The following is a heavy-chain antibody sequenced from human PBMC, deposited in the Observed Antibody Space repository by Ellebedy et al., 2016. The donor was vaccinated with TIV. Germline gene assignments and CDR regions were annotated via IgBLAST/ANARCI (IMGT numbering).Heavy chain of an antibody. J-gene: IGHJ6*03. Sequence: ASVKVSXKTSGGTFSSYAVSWVRQAPGQGLEWMGGIIGMFGTTTYAQKFQGRITVSADESTSTAYMELTSLRSDDTAVYYCARAHTYYFYYMGVWGKGTTVIVSS. CDR3: ARAHTYYFYYMGV. V-gene: IGHV1-69*13. CDR2: IIGMFGTT. CDR1: GGTFSSYA.